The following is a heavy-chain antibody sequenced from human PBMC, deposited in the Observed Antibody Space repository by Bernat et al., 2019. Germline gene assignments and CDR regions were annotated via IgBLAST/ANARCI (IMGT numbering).Heavy chain of an antibody. D-gene: IGHD3-22*01. V-gene: IGHV3-23*01. J-gene: IGHJ4*02. CDR1: GFTFSSYA. CDR2: ISGSGGST. CDR3: AKRYDSSGYYQYYFDY. Sequence: EVQLLESGGGLVQPGGSLRLSCAASGFTFSSYAMRWVRQAPGKGLEWVPAISGSGGSTYYADSVKGRFTISRDNSKNTLYLQMNSLRAEDTAVYYCAKRYDSSGYYQYYFDYWGQGTLVTVSS.